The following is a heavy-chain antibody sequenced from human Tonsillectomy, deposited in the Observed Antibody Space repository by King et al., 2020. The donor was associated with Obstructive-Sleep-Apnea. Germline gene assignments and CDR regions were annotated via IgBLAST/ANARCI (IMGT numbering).Heavy chain of an antibody. D-gene: IGHD3-10*01. CDR1: GYTFTSYD. CDR3: ARVYSYYYGSGSYYNYYGMDV. Sequence: VQLVESGAEVKKPGASVKVSCKASGYTFTSYDINWVRQATGQGLEWMGWMNPNSGNTGYAQKFQGRVTMTRNTSISTAYMELSSLRSEDTAVYYCARVYSYYYGSGSYYNYYGMDVWGQGTTVTVSS. V-gene: IGHV1-8*01. CDR2: MNPNSGNT. J-gene: IGHJ6*02.